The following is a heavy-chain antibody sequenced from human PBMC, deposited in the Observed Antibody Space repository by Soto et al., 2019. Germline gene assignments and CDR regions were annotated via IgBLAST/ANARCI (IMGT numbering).Heavy chain of an antibody. Sequence: QVHLVQSGAEVKKPGASVNVSCKTSGYTFTRNGISWVRQAPGQGLEWMGWISPNSGNIKYAQKLQGRVIMTTDTSTSTAYMELRSLRSDDTAVYYWVKDRDSNSWASRAVWGAGTTVTFSS. D-gene: IGHD3-22*01. J-gene: IGHJ6*04. V-gene: IGHV1-18*01. CDR2: ISPNSGNI. CDR3: VKDRDSNSWASRAV. CDR1: GYTFTRNG.